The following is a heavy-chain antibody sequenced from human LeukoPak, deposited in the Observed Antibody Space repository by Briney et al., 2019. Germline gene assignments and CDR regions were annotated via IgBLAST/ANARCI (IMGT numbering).Heavy chain of an antibody. V-gene: IGHV3-7*01. CDR1: GFTFSSYW. CDR3: ARAGPGYSGYDAYYFDY. D-gene: IGHD5-12*01. Sequence: GGSLRLSCAASGFTFSSYWMSWVRQAPGKGLEWVANIKQDGSEKYHVDSVKGRFTISRDNAKNSLYLQMNSLRAEDTAVYYCARAGPGYSGYDAYYFDYWGQGTLVTVSS. CDR2: IKQDGSEK. J-gene: IGHJ4*02.